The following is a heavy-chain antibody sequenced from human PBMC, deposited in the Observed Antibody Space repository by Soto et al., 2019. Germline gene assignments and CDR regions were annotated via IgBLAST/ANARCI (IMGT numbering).Heavy chain of an antibody. CDR3: ARGYVVVPARTEFDY. V-gene: IGHV4-34*01. Sequence: SETLSLTCAVYGGSFSGYYWSWIRQPPGKGLEWIGEINHSGSTNYNPSLKSRVTISVDTPKNQFSLKLSSVTAADTAVYYCARGYVVVPARTEFDYWGQGTLVTVSS. CDR2: INHSGST. J-gene: IGHJ4*02. D-gene: IGHD2-2*01. CDR1: GGSFSGYY.